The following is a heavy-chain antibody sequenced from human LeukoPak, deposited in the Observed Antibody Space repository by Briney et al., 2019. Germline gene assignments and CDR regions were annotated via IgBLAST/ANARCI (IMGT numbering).Heavy chain of an antibody. CDR1: GFTFSSYG. D-gene: IGHD3-16*02. CDR2: ISGSGGST. CDR3: AKPVRLGELSLGD. J-gene: IGHJ4*02. Sequence: GGSLRLSCAASGFTFSSYGMSWVRQAPGKGLEWVSAISGSGGSTYYADSVKGRFTISRDNSKNTLYLQINSLRAEDTAVYYCAKPVRLGELSLGDWGQGTLVTVSS. V-gene: IGHV3-23*01.